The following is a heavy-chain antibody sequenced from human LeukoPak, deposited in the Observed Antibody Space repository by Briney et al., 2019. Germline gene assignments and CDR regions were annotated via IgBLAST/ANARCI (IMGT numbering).Heavy chain of an antibody. J-gene: IGHJ4*02. V-gene: IGHV1-8*03. CDR3: ARGSVTMVRGVNSPDY. D-gene: IGHD3-10*01. CDR2: VNPNSGNT. Sequence: ASVKVSCKASGYTFTSYDINWVRQATGQGLEWMGWVNPNSGNTGYAQKFQGRVTITRNTSISTAYMELSSLRSEDTAVYYCARGSVTMVRGVNSPDYWGQGTLVTVSS. CDR1: GYTFTSYD.